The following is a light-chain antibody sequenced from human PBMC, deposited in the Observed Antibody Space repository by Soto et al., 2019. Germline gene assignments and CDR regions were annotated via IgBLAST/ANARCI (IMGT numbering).Light chain of an antibody. CDR3: CSYAGTSTDV. CDR2: EGS. V-gene: IGLV2-23*01. CDR1: SSDVGSYKF. Sequence: QSALTQPASVSGSPGQSITISCTGTSSDVGSYKFVSWYQQHPGKAPKLMIYEGSRRASGVSNRFSGSKSGNTASLTISGLQAEDEGDYYCCSYAGTSTDVFGTGTKVTVL. J-gene: IGLJ1*01.